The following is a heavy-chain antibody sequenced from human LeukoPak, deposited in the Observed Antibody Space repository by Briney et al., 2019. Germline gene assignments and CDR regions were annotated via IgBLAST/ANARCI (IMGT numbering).Heavy chain of an antibody. J-gene: IGHJ5*02. D-gene: IGHD2-8*01. CDR1: GGSISSYNW. CDR3: ARIYLKMASAS. V-gene: IGHV3-7*01. CDR2: IKEDGSEK. Sequence: ETLSLTCVVSGGSISSYNWWSWVRQAPGKGLEWVANIKEDGSEKYYVDSVKGRFTISRDNAKNSVSLQMNSLRAEDTAVYYCARIYLKMASASWGQGTLVTVSS.